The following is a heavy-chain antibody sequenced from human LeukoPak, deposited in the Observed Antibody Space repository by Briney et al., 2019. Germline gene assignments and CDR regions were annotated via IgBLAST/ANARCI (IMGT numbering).Heavy chain of an antibody. D-gene: IGHD2-2*02. CDR2: INHSGST. Sequence: SETLSLTCAVYGGSFSGYYWSWIRQPPGKGLEWIGEINHSGSTNYNPSLKSRVTISVDTSKNQFSLKLSSVTAADTAVYYCARLYCSSTSCHTVGWFDPWGQGTLVTVSS. J-gene: IGHJ5*02. CDR1: GGSFSGYY. CDR3: ARLYCSSTSCHTVGWFDP. V-gene: IGHV4-34*01.